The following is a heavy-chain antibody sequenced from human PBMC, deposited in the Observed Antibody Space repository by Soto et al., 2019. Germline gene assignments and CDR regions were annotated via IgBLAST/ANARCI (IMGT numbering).Heavy chain of an antibody. CDR1: GFTFSNAW. D-gene: IGHD3-3*01. CDR2: IKSKTDGGTT. Sequence: GSLRLSCAASGFTFSNAWMSWVRQAPGKGLEWVGRIKSKTDGGTTDYAAPVKGRFTISRDDSKNTLYLQMNSLKTEDTDVYYCTTENTYYDFWWGMDVWRQGTTVTVSS. CDR3: TTENTYYDFWWGMDV. V-gene: IGHV3-15*01. J-gene: IGHJ6*02.